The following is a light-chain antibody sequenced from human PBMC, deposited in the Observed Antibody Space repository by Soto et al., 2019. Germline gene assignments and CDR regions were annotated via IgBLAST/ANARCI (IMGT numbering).Light chain of an antibody. CDR1: QSIRNY. V-gene: IGKV1-39*01. J-gene: IGKJ3*01. CDR2: GAS. Sequence: DIQMTQSPSSLSASVGDRVTITCRASQSIRNYLNWYQQKPGKVPNLLIYGASSLQSGVPSSFSGSGSETDFTLTINNLQPEYFATYYCQQSYTAVFTFGPGTKVDIK. CDR3: QQSYTAVFT.